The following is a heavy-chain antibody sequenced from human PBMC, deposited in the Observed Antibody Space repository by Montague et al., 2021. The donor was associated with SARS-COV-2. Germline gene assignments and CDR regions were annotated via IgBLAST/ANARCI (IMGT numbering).Heavy chain of an antibody. Sequence: SETLSLTCIVYCGSFNDFYRSWIRQPPGKGLEWIGEVNFRGRTNYNPSLKSRATVSVDKSNNHFSLRLSSVTAADTAVYYCARFPHGSGSYNADYNYGLDVWGQGTTVTVSS. D-gene: IGHD3-10*01. CDR2: VNFRGRT. J-gene: IGHJ6*02. V-gene: IGHV4-34*01. CDR3: ARFPHGSGSYNADYNYGLDV. CDR1: CGSFNDFY.